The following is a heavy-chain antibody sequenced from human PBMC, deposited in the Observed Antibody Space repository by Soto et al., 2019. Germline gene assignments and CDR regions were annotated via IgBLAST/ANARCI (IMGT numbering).Heavy chain of an antibody. V-gene: IGHV3-21*01. CDR2: ISSSSSYI. Sequence: GGSLRRSCAASGFTFSSYSMNWVRQAPGKGLEWVSSISSSSSYIYYADSVKGRFTISRDNAKNSLYLQMNSLRAEDTAVYYCARDLILGIAAALDAFDIWGQGTMVTVS. CDR1: GFTFSSYS. D-gene: IGHD6-13*01. CDR3: ARDLILGIAAALDAFDI. J-gene: IGHJ3*02.